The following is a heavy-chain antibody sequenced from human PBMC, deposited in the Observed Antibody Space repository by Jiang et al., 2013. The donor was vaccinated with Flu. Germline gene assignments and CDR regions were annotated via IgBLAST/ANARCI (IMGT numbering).Heavy chain of an antibody. J-gene: IGHJ6*02. CDR3: AISSRIVVVVGYYYGMDV. CDR2: INPSGGST. CDR1: GYTFTSYY. D-gene: IGHD2-15*01. Sequence: GAEVKKPGASVKVSCKASGYTFTSYYMHWVRQAPGQGLEWMGIINPSGGSTSYAQKFQGRVTMTRDTSTSTVYMELSSLRSEDTAVYYCAISSRIVVVVGYYYGMDVWGQGTTVTVSS. V-gene: IGHV1-46*03.